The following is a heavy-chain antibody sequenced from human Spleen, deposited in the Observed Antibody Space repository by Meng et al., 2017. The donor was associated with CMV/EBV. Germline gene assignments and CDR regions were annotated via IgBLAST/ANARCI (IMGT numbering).Heavy chain of an antibody. V-gene: IGHV1-69*06. CDR3: ARVINVGNYYPDS. D-gene: IGHD1-7*01. CDR2: IIPIFGTA. CDR1: GGTFSSYA. Sequence: SVKVSCKASGGTFSSYAISWVRQAPGQGLEWMGGIIPIFGTANYAQKFQGRLTITADKSTRTAYMELHSLRSEDTAMYYCARVINVGNYYPDSWGQGTLVTVSS. J-gene: IGHJ4*02.